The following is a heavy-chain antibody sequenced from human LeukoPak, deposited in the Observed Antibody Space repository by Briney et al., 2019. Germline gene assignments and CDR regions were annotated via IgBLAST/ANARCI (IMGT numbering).Heavy chain of an antibody. CDR3: QTSGFGTSINWFDP. V-gene: IGHV4-39*01. CDR2: IYYSGST. D-gene: IGHD3-10*01. J-gene: IGHJ5*02. Sequence: SETLSLTCTVSGGSISSSSYYWGWIRQPPGKGLEWIGSIYYSGSTYYNPSLKSRVTISVDTSKNQFSLKLSSVTAADTAVYYRQTSGFGTSINWFDPWGQGTLVTVSS. CDR1: GGSISSSSYY.